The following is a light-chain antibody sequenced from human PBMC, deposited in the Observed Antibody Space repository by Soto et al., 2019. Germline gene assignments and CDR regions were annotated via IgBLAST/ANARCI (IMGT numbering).Light chain of an antibody. CDR1: QGIGVY. J-gene: IGKJ4*01. V-gene: IGKV1-27*01. CDR3: QKYNSAPLT. CDR2: AAS. Sequence: DIQMTQAPSALSASLGDRVTITCRASQGIGVYLAWVQQKPGKVPRLLIYAASALQSGVPSRLSGGGSGTDFTLTINSLQPEDVATYYCQKYNSAPLTFGGGTKVEIK.